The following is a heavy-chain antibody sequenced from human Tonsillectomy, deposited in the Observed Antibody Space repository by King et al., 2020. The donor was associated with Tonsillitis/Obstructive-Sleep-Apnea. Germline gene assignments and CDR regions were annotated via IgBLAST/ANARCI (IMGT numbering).Heavy chain of an antibody. Sequence: VQLVESGGGLVKPGGSLRLSCVASGFTFSNYSVNWVRQAPRKGLVWVASIDSSSRYIYYADSVRGRFTISRDNAKNSLLLQMNSLRADDTAVYYCATHSSDWTYFDYWGQGTLVTVSS. CDR2: IDSSSRYI. CDR1: GFTFSNYS. V-gene: IGHV3-21*06. J-gene: IGHJ4*02. D-gene: IGHD6-25*01. CDR3: ATHSSDWTYFDY.